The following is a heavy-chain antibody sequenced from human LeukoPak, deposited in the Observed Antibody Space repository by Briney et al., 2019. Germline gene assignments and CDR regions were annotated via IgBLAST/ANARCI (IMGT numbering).Heavy chain of an antibody. CDR3: ARSSGHS. J-gene: IGHJ4*02. V-gene: IGHV4-59*12. CDR2: ISYSGST. Sequence: KTSETLSLTCTVSGGSISSYYWSWIRQPPGKGLEWIGYISYSGSTNYIPSLKSRVTISVDKSKNQFSLKLSSVTAADTAVYYCARSSGHSWGQGTLVTVSS. CDR1: GGSISSYY.